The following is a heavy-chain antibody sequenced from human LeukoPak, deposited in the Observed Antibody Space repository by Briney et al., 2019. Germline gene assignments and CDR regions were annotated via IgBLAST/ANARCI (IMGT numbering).Heavy chain of an antibody. V-gene: IGHV4-4*07. CDR3: ARDWGYSSYDSYNWFDP. Sequence: PSATLFLTGTVTGGSISSYYWSWIQQPAGQGLEWIGRIYPSGSTNYNPSLKSRVTMSVDTSKNQFSLQLRSVTAADAAVYYCARDWGYSSYDSYNWFDPWGQGTLVTVSS. CDR1: GGSISSYY. J-gene: IGHJ5*02. D-gene: IGHD5-12*01. CDR2: IYPSGST.